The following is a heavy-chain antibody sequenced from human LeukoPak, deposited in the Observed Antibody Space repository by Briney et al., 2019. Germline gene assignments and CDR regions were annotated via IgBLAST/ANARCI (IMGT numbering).Heavy chain of an antibody. CDR3: ATSMIVVVKLDY. CDR1: GYTFTSYY. Sequence: GASVKVSCKASGYTFTSYYMHWVRQAPGQGLEWMGIINPSGGSTSYAQKFQGRVTMTRDTSTSTVYMELSSLRSEDTAVYYCATSMIVVVKLDYWGQGTLSPSPQ. J-gene: IGHJ4*02. CDR2: INPSGGST. D-gene: IGHD3-22*01. V-gene: IGHV1-46*01.